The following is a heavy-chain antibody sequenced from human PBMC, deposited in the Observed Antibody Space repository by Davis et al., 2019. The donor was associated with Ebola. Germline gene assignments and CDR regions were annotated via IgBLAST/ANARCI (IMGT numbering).Heavy chain of an antibody. CDR1: GYTFTSHD. CDR3: ARDSSGVVGANDFDY. J-gene: IGHJ4*02. V-gene: IGHV1-8*01. Sequence: ASVKVSCKASGYTFTSHDINWVRQATGQGLEWVGWMNPNSGNTGYAQKFQGRVTMTRNTSINTAYMELRSLRSEDTAVYFCARDSSGVVGANDFDYWGQGSLVTVSS. D-gene: IGHD1-26*01. CDR2: MNPNSGNT.